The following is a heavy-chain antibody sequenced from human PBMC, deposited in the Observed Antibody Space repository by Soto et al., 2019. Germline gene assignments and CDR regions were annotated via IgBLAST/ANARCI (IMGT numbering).Heavy chain of an antibody. CDR1: GPTFSTYG. J-gene: IGHJ4*02. CDR2: ITSSGSYI. CDR3: ARDESAGSSTSN. Sequence: DVQLVESGGGLVKPGGSLRLSCVASGPTFSTYGMNWIRQTPGKGLEWVSSITSSGSYIHYADSVQGRFTVSRDNAKNSMELQMNSLRVGDTAVYFGARDESAGSSTSNWGQGTMVTVSS. V-gene: IGHV3-21*01. D-gene: IGHD2-2*01.